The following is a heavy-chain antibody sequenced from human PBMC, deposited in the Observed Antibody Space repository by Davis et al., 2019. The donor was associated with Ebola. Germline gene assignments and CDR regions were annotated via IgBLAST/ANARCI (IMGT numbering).Heavy chain of an antibody. CDR1: GFTFSSNT. Sequence: GESLKISCAASGFTFSSNTMSWVRQAPGKGLEWVSTITGSGSTIYYADSVRGRFTISRDNPKNTLYLHMNSLRADDAAVYYWVKRLDSYFECWGQGTLVTVSS. D-gene: IGHD3-16*01. CDR2: ITGSGSTI. CDR3: VKRLDSYFEC. V-gene: IGHV3-23*01. J-gene: IGHJ4*02.